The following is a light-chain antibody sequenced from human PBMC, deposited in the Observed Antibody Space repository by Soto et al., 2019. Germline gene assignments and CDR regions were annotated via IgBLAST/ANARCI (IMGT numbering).Light chain of an antibody. V-gene: IGKV1-5*01. CDR1: QSISSW. J-gene: IGKJ1*01. Sequence: DIQMTQSPSTLSASVGDRVTITCRASQSISSWLAWYQQKPGKAPKLLIYDASSLESGAPSRFSGSGSGTEFTLTISSLQPDDSASYYCQQYNSYPWTFGQGTKVEIK. CDR2: DAS. CDR3: QQYNSYPWT.